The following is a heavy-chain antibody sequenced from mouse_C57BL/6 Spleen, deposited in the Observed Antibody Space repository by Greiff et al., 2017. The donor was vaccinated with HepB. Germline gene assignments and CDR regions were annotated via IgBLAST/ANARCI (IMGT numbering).Heavy chain of an antibody. J-gene: IGHJ3*01. V-gene: IGHV1-64*01. Sequence: QVQLQQPGAELVKPGASVKLSCKASGYTFTSSWMHWVRQRPGKGLEWIGMIHPNSGSTNYNEKFKSKATLTVDKSSSTAYMQLSSLTSEDSAVYYCAREGYDYDKGFAYWGQGTLVTVSA. CDR3: AREGYDYDKGFAY. D-gene: IGHD2-4*01. CDR2: IHPNSGST. CDR1: GYTFTSSW.